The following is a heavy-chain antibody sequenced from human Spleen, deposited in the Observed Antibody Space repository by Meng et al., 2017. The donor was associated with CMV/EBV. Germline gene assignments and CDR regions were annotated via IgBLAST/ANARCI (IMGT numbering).Heavy chain of an antibody. J-gene: IGHJ6*02. CDR1: GFTFSDYA. D-gene: IGHD2-2*01. V-gene: IGHV3-30-3*01. Sequence: GESLKISCAASGFTFSDYAIHWVRQAPGKGLQWVAVISYDGNNKYDADSVKGRFTISRDNSNSTLYLQMNSLRAEDTAVYYCAKGDQPSYYYYGMDVWGQGTTVTVSS. CDR3: AKGDQPSYYYYGMDV. CDR2: ISYDGNNK.